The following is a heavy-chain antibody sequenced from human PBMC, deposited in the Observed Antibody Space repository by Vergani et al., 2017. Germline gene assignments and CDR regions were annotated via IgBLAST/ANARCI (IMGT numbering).Heavy chain of an antibody. CDR3: AKQGLITGTTWSGY. Sequence: QVQLVESGGGLVKPGGSLRLSCAASGFTFSDHYMSWVRQAPGKGLEWISYMSSGGNTFYTDSVKGRFTISRDNSKDTLYLQMNSLRAEDTAVYYCAKQGLITGTTWSGYWGQGTLVTVSS. J-gene: IGHJ4*02. CDR2: MSSGGNT. V-gene: IGHV3-11*05. D-gene: IGHD1-7*01. CDR1: GFTFSDHY.